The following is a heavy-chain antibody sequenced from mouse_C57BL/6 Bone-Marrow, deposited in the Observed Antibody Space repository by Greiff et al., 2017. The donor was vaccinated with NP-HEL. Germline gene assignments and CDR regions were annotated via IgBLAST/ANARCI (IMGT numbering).Heavy chain of an antibody. CDR1: GFTFSSYG. D-gene: IGHD1-1*01. CDR2: ISSGGSYT. CDR3: SRGVGFDY. J-gene: IGHJ2*01. Sequence: EVKVVESGGDLVKPGGSLKLSCAASGFTFSSYGMSWVRQTPDKRLEWVATISSGGSYTYYPDSVKGRFTISRDNAKNTLYLQMSSLESEDTAMYYCSRGVGFDYWGQGTTLTVSS. V-gene: IGHV5-6*01.